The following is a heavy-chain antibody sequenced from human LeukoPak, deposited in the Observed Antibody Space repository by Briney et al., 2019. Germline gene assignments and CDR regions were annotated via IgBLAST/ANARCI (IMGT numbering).Heavy chain of an antibody. CDR2: MSESGDAT. CDR3: AELGITMIGGV. CDR1: GFTFNTYA. J-gene: IGHJ6*04. Sequence: GGSLRLSCVVSGFTFNTYAMSWVRQAPGKGLEWVSGMSESGDATYYADSVKGRFTISRDNFKRTLYLQMNRLRAEDTAVYYCAELGITMIGGVWGKGTTVTISS. V-gene: IGHV3-23*01. D-gene: IGHD3-10*02.